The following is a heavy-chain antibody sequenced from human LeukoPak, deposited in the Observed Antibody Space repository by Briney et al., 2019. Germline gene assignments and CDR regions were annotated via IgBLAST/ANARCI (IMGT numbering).Heavy chain of an antibody. V-gene: IGHV3-30-3*01. CDR3: ARLAFRYSGSREYFDY. J-gene: IGHJ4*02. D-gene: IGHD1-26*01. Sequence: GGSQRLSCAASGFTFSSYAMHWVRQAPGKGLEWVAVISYDGSNKYYADSVKGRFTISRDNSKNTLYLQMNSLRAEDTAVYYCARLAFRYSGSREYFDYWGQGTLVTVSS. CDR1: GFTFSSYA. CDR2: ISYDGSNK.